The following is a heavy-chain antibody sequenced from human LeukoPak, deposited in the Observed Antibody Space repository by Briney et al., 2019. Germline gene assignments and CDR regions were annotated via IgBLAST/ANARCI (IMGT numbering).Heavy chain of an antibody. Sequence: PSETLSLTCTVCGGSISSYYWSWIRQPAGKGLEWIGRIYTSGSTNYNPSLKSRVTMSVDTSKNQFSLKLSSVTAADTAVYYCARSAKAAGYSLNNWGQGTLVTVSS. CDR1: GGSISSYY. J-gene: IGHJ4*02. CDR3: ARSAKAAGYSLNN. V-gene: IGHV4-4*07. D-gene: IGHD5-18*01. CDR2: IYTSGST.